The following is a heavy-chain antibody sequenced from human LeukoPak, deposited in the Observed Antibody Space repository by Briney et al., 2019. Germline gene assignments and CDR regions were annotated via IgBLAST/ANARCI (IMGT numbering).Heavy chain of an antibody. V-gene: IGHV4-59*08. J-gene: IGHJ6*04. Sequence: SETLSLTCTVSGGSISSYCWSWIRQPPGKGLEWIGCIYYSGSTNYNPSLKSRVTISVDTSKNQFSLKLSSVTAADTAVYYCARHATTLRFLGSMDVWGKGTTVTVSS. CDR1: GGSISSYC. CDR3: ARHATTLRFLGSMDV. D-gene: IGHD3-3*01. CDR2: IYYSGST.